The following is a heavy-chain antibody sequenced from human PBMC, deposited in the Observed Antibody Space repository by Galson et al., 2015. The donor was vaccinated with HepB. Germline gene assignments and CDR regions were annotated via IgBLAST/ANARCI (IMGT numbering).Heavy chain of an antibody. CDR3: ARDCGGGSCPKGAFDI. Sequence: SLRLSCAASGFTFSSYSMNWVRQAPGKGLEWVSSISSSSSYIYYADSVKGRFTISRDNAKNSLYLQMNSLRAEDTAVYYCARDCGGGSCPKGAFDIWGQGTMVTVSS. CDR2: ISSSSSYI. V-gene: IGHV3-21*01. CDR1: GFTFSSYS. D-gene: IGHD2-15*01. J-gene: IGHJ3*02.